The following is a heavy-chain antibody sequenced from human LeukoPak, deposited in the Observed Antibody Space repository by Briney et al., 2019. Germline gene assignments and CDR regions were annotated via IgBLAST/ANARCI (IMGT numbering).Heavy chain of an antibody. J-gene: IGHJ3*02. D-gene: IGHD3-10*01. Sequence: SETLSLTCAVYGGSFSGYYWSWIRQPPGKGLEWIGEINHSGSTNYNPSLKSRVTMSVDTSKNQFSLKLRIVTAADTAVYYCARDPGYYGSGTRGAFDIWGQEIMVTVSS. CDR1: GGSFSGYY. V-gene: IGHV4-34*01. CDR3: ARDPGYYGSGTRGAFDI. CDR2: INHSGST.